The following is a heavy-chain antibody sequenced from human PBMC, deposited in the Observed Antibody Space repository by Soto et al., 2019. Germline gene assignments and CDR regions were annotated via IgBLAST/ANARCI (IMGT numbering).Heavy chain of an antibody. J-gene: IGHJ5*02. CDR3: ARWSNNKGVDP. D-gene: IGHD1-1*01. CDR2: IWYDGSEK. V-gene: IGHV3-33*01. Sequence: QVQLVESGGGVVQPGRSLRLSCEGSGFTFRNHGMHWIRQSPGKGLEWLAVIWYDGSEKYYADSVKGRFTISRDNSKNTLYLQMNSLKVEDTAIYYCARWSNNKGVDPGGQGTVVTVS. CDR1: GFTFRNHG.